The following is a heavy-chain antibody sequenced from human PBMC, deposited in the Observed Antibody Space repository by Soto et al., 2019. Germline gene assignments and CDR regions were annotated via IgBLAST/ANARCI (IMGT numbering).Heavy chain of an antibody. J-gene: IGHJ4*02. Sequence: QVQLQESGPGLVKPSETLSLMCTVSGGSISSNYWSWIRQPPGKGLEYIGYIYYSGSTNYNPSLKSRVTISVDTSKNQCSLKLSSGTAADTAVYYCARGVGAPDYWGQGTLVTVSS. D-gene: IGHD1-26*01. CDR1: GGSISSNY. CDR3: ARGVGAPDY. CDR2: IYYSGST. V-gene: IGHV4-59*01.